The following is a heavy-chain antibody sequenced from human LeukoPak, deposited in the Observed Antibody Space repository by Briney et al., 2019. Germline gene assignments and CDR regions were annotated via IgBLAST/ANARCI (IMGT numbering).Heavy chain of an antibody. CDR1: GGSISSGGYY. D-gene: IGHD3-10*01. V-gene: IGHV4-31*03. CDR3: ARASYGSGSYSPYSTFDY. CDR2: IYYSGST. J-gene: IGHJ4*02. Sequence: SETLSLTCTVSGGSISSGGYYWSWLRQHPGKGLEWIGYIYYSGSTYYNPSLKSRVTISVDTSKNQFPLKLSSVTAADTAVYYCARASYGSGSYSPYSTFDYWGQGTLVTVSS.